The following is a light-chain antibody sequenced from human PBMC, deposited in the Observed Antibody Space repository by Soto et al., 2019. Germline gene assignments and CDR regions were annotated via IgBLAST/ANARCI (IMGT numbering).Light chain of an antibody. Sequence: IQLTQSPSSLSASVGDRVTITCRTSQGISSYLAWYQQKPGTAPKLLIYAASTLQSGVPSRFGGCGSGTDFTLTIGSLQPEDFATYYCQQLYSYPYTFGQGTKLEIK. CDR3: QQLYSYPYT. CDR1: QGISSY. CDR2: AAS. V-gene: IGKV1-9*01. J-gene: IGKJ2*01.